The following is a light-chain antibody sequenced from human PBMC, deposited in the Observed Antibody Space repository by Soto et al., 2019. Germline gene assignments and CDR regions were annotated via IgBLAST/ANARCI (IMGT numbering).Light chain of an antibody. V-gene: IGKV1-9*01. CDR3: KQLESYPST. CDR1: QGISNF. CDR2: AAS. J-gene: IGKJ4*01. Sequence: IQLTQSPSSLSGSVGGRVSITLRASQGISNFLACYKQKPGKAPKLLIYAASTLQSGVPSRFSGSGSGTDFTLTISSLQTEDFATYYCKQLESYPSTFGRGTKVDIK.